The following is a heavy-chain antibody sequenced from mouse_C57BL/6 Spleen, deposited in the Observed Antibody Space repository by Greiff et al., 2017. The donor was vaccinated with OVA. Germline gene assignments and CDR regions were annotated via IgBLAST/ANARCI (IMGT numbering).Heavy chain of an antibody. V-gene: IGHV1-52*01. J-gene: IGHJ2*01. D-gene: IGHD1-1*01. CDR2: IDPSDSET. CDR3: AGHYYGSSFYFDY. CDR1: GYTFTSYW. Sequence: VQLQQPGAELVRPGSSVKLSCKASGYTFTSYWMHWVKQRPIQGLEWIGNIDPSDSETHYNQKFKDKATLTVDKSSSTAYMQLSSLTSEDSAVYYCAGHYYGSSFYFDYWGQGTTLTVSS.